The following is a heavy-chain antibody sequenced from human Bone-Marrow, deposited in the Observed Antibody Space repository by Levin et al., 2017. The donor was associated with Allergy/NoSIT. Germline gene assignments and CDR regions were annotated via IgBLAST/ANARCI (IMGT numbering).Heavy chain of an antibody. V-gene: IGHV1-8*01. J-gene: IGHJ3*02. CDR3: ARGIIGDVRVAHKEAFDI. CDR1: GYTFTSYN. CDR2: INPNSGNT. D-gene: IGHD2-8*02. Sequence: PGESLKISCKTSGYTFTSYNVYWVRQAPGQGLEWMGYINPNSGNTGYAQKFQGRVTVTRNSSITTAYMELSGLRSEDTAMYYCARGIIGDVRVAHKEAFDIWGQGTMVSVSS.